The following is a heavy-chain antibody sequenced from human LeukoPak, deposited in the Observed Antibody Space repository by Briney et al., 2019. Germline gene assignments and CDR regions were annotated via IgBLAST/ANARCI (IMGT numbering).Heavy chain of an antibody. CDR1: GGSISSYY. D-gene: IGHD5-24*01. J-gene: IGHJ4*02. Sequence: SETLSLTCTVSGGSISSYYWSWIRQPPGKGLEWIGYIYYSGSTNYNPSLKSRVTISVDTSKNQFSLKLSSVTAADTAVYYCARHRPDSEMTIDYWGQGTLVTVSS. CDR3: ARHRPDSEMTIDY. V-gene: IGHV4-59*08. CDR2: IYYSGST.